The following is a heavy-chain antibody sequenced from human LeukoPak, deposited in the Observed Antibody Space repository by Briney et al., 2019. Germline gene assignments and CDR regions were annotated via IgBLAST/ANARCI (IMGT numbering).Heavy chain of an antibody. D-gene: IGHD6-6*01. Sequence: SETLSLTCTVSGGSISSGSYYWSWIRQPAGKGLEWIGRIYTSGSTNYNPSLKSRVTISVDTSKNQFSLKLSSVTAADTAVYYCARVSSSSRTDFDYWGQGALVTVSS. CDR2: IYTSGST. CDR1: GGSISSGSYY. V-gene: IGHV4-61*02. CDR3: ARVSSSSRTDFDY. J-gene: IGHJ4*02.